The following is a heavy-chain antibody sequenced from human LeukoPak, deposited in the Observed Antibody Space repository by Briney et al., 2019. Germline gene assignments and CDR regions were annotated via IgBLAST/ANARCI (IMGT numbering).Heavy chain of an antibody. J-gene: IGHJ4*02. CDR3: AASGWSKPYYFDS. CDR2: ISGYNGNT. CDR1: GYTFTNYR. V-gene: IGHV1-18*01. D-gene: IGHD6-19*01. Sequence: ASVKVSCKSSGYTFTNYRISWLRRAPGEGLEWMGWISGYNGNTNYAQKLQGRVTMTTDTSTSTAYVELRSLRSDDTAVYYCAASGWSKPYYFDSWGQGTLVTVSS.